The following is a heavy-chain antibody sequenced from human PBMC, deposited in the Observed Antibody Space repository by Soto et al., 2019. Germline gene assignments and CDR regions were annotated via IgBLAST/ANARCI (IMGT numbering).Heavy chain of an antibody. CDR2: SRNKANSYTT. D-gene: IGHD1-26*01. Sequence: QPGGSLRLSCAASGFSFSDHYMDWVRQAPGKELEWVARSRNKANSYTTEYAASVKGRFSISRDDSKNSLYLQMNSLETEDTAVYYCASSYIGAYRCLDYWGQGTLVTVSS. CDR1: GFSFSDHY. CDR3: ASSYIGAYRCLDY. J-gene: IGHJ4*02. V-gene: IGHV3-72*01.